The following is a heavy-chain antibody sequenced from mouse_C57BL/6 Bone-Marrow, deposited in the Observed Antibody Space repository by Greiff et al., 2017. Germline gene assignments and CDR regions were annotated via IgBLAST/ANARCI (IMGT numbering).Heavy chain of an antibody. V-gene: IGHV1-54*01. CDR2: INPGSGGT. Sequence: VQVVESGAELVRPGTSVKVSCKASGYAFTNYLIEWVKQRPGQGLEWIGVINPGSGGTNYNEKFKGKATLTADKSSSTAYMQLSSLTSEDSAVYFCASAALTVFDYWGQGTTLTVSS. CDR3: ASAALTVFDY. D-gene: IGHD4-1*01. J-gene: IGHJ2*01. CDR1: GYAFTNYL.